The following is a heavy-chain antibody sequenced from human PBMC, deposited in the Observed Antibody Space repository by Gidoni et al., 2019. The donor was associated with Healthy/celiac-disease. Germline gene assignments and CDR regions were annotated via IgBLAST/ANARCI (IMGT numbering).Heavy chain of an antibody. CDR3: ARRGSSSYYYYGMDV. Sequence: VQLVESGGGLVKPGGTLRLSCAAPGFTFSDYYMSWIRQAPGKGLEWVSYISRSGSTIYYADSVKGRFTITRDNAKNSLYLQMNSLRAADTAVYYCARRGSSSYYYYGMDVWGQGTTVTVSS. D-gene: IGHD6-6*01. J-gene: IGHJ6*02. V-gene: IGHV3-11*01. CDR2: ISRSGSTI. CDR1: GFTFSDYY.